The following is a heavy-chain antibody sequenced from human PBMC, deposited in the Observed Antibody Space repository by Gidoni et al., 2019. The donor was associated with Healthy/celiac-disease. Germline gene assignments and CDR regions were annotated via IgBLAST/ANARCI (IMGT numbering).Heavy chain of an antibody. CDR2: IKQDGSEK. CDR1: GFTFSSYW. Sequence: EVQLVESGGGLVQPGGSLRLSCAASGFTFSSYWMSWVRQAPGKGLEWVANIKQDGSEKYYVDSVKGRFTISRDNAKNSLYLQMNSLRAEDTAVYYCAREGRYYDFWSGQLYYYGMDVWGQGTTVTVSS. CDR3: AREGRYYDFWSGQLYYYGMDV. D-gene: IGHD3-3*01. J-gene: IGHJ6*02. V-gene: IGHV3-7*03.